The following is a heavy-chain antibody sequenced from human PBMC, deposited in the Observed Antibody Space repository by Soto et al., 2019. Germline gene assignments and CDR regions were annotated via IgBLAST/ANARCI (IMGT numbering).Heavy chain of an antibody. D-gene: IGHD3-10*01. CDR1: GFTFSSYA. CDR2: ISGSGGST. J-gene: IGHJ3*02. Sequence: GGSLRLSCAASGFTFSSYAMSWVRQAPGKGLEWVSAISGSGGSTYYADSVKGRFTISRDNSKNTLYLQMNSLRAEDTAVYYCATRFAPRSGSQRGYAFDIWGQGTMVTVSS. V-gene: IGHV3-23*01. CDR3: ATRFAPRSGSQRGYAFDI.